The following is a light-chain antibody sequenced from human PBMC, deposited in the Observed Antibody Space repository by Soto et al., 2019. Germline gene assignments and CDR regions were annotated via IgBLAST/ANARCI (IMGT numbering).Light chain of an antibody. CDR2: GAS. J-gene: IGKJ1*01. Sequence: EIVMTQSPATLSVAPAGRATVCCRASQSVSSNLAWYQQKPGQAPRLLIYGASTRATGIPARFSGSGSGTEFTLTISSLQSEDFAVYYCQQYNNWPQTFGQGTKVDIK. CDR3: QQYNNWPQT. V-gene: IGKV3-15*01. CDR1: QSVSSN.